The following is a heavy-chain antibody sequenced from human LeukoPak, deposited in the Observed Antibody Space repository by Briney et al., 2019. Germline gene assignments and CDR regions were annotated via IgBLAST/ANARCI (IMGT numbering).Heavy chain of an antibody. CDR1: GYSFTSYW. CDR3: ARLFSRTIDY. D-gene: IGHD1-1*01. J-gene: IGHJ4*02. V-gene: IGHV5-51*01. CDR2: IYPGDSDR. Sequence: HGESLKICCTCSGYSFTSYWIGVGRQMAGKGLEWRGIIYPGDSDRRYSPSFQGQVTISADKSISTAYMQWSSLQASDTAMYYCARLFSRTIDYWGQGTLVTVSS.